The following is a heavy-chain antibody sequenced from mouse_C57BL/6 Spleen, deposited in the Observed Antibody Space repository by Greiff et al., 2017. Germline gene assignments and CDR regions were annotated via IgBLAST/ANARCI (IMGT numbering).Heavy chain of an antibody. V-gene: IGHV1-15*01. Sequence: QVQLQQSGAELVRPGASVTLSCKASGYTFTDYEMHWVKQTPVHGLEWIGAIDPETGGTAYNQKFKGKAILTADKSSSTAYMELRSLTSEDSAVYYCTRDRNDGSFAYWGQGTLVTVSA. CDR3: TRDRNDGSFAY. CDR2: IDPETGGT. J-gene: IGHJ3*01. CDR1: GYTFTDYE. D-gene: IGHD2-3*01.